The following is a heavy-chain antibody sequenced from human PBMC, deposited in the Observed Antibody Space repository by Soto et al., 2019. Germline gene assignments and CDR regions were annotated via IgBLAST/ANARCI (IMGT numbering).Heavy chain of an antibody. J-gene: IGHJ4*02. Sequence: QVQLVESGGGVVQPGRSLRLSCAASGFTFSSYGMHWVRQAPGKGLEWVAVIWYDGSNKYYAVSVKGRFTISRDTSKNSLYLHMNSLRVEVTAVYYGARALPSDYWGQGTLVTVSS. V-gene: IGHV3-33*01. CDR3: ARALPSDY. CDR2: IWYDGSNK. CDR1: GFTFSSYG.